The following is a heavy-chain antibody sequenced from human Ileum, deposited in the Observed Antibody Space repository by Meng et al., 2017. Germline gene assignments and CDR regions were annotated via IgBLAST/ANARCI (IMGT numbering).Heavy chain of an antibody. Sequence: GGSLRLSCAVSGLTFSDFYMDWVRQAPGQGLEWVGRIRNKDHSYTTEYAASVRGRFTISRDNSKMSLYLQMNSLKTEDTAVYYCASASSYSSSYDWVQGTLVTVSS. CDR2: IRNKDHSYTT. D-gene: IGHD6-19*01. CDR1: GLTFSDFY. V-gene: IGHV3-72*01. J-gene: IGHJ4*02. CDR3: ASASSYSSSYD.